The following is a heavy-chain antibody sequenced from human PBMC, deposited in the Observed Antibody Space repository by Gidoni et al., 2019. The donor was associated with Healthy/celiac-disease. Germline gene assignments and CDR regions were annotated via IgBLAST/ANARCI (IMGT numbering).Heavy chain of an antibody. CDR1: GYY. CDR3: ARSTYYYDSSGYWGGYYYGMDV. D-gene: IGHD3-22*01. CDR2: INHSGST. J-gene: IGHJ6*02. Sequence: GYYWSWIRQPPGKGLEWIGEINHSGSTNYNPSLKSRVTISVDTSKNQCSLKLSSVTAADTAVYYCARSTYYYDSSGYWGGYYYGMDVWGQGTTVTVSS. V-gene: IGHV4-34*01.